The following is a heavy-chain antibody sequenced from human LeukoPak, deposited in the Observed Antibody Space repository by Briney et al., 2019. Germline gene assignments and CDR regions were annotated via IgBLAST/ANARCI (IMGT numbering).Heavy chain of an antibody. Sequence: ASVKVSCKASGYTFTVYYIHWMRQAAGQGLEWMGCINPNSGDTNYAQNFQGRVTMTRDTSISTAYMELNRLSSDDTAVYYCARGVTVTGRGYFDFWGQGTLVTVSS. V-gene: IGHV1-2*02. J-gene: IGHJ4*02. CDR1: GYTFTVYY. D-gene: IGHD6-19*01. CDR3: ARGVTVTGRGYFDF. CDR2: INPNSGDT.